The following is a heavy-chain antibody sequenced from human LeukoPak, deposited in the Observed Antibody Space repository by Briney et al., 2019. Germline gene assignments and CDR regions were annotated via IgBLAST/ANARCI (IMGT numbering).Heavy chain of an antibody. CDR3: ARGTYYYDSSGYSVFDY. D-gene: IGHD3-22*01. CDR1: GFTFHSHA. Sequence: PGGYLRLSCAASGFTFHSHAMHWVRQTPGKGLEWVTFISYDGSIKYYADSVKGRFTISRDNSKNTVYLQMTSLRTEDTAVYYCARGTYYYDSSGYSVFDYWGQGTLVTVSS. CDR2: ISYDGSIK. J-gene: IGHJ4*02. V-gene: IGHV3-30-3*01.